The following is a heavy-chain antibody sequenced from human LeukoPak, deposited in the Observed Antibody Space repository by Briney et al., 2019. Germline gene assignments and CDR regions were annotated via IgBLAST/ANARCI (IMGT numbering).Heavy chain of an antibody. V-gene: IGHV4-31*03. D-gene: IGHD3-9*01. CDR1: GGSINSGGYY. CDR3: ARGDRLGRDY. CDR2: IYYSGST. J-gene: IGHJ4*02. Sequence: SEILSLTCTVSGGSINSGGYYWSWIRQHPGKGLEWIGYIYYSGSTYYNPSLKSRVTISVDTSKKQFSLKLSSVTAADTAVYYCARGDRLGRDYWGQGTLVTVSS.